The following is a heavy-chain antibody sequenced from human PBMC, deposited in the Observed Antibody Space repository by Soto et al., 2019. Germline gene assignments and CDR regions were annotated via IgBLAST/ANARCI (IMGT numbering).Heavy chain of an antibody. Sequence: QVQLVQSGAEVKKPGASVKVSCKASGYTFTSYGISWVRQAPGQGLEWMGWIRAYNGNTNYAQKLQGRVTMTTDTSTSTAYMELRSLRSDDTAVYYCARDQGDCSGGSCYSYYYYGMDVWGQGTTVTVSS. CDR3: ARDQGDCSGGSCYSYYYYGMDV. CDR1: GYTFTSYG. J-gene: IGHJ6*02. CDR2: IRAYNGNT. D-gene: IGHD2-15*01. V-gene: IGHV1-18*01.